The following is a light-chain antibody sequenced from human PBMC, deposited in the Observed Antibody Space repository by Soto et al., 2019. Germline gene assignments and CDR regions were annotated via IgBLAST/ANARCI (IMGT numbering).Light chain of an antibody. CDR3: QQYNSYPVS. J-gene: IGKJ4*01. CDR2: AAS. CDR1: QDISNH. V-gene: IGKV1-16*02. Sequence: DIQMTQSPSSLSASVGDRVTITCRASQDISNHLAWFQQKPGNAPKYLISAASSLQSGVPSKFSGSGSGTDFTLTISSLQPEDFATYYCQQYNSYPVSFGGGTKVEIK.